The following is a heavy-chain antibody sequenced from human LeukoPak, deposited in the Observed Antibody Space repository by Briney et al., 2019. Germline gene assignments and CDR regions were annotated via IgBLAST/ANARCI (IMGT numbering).Heavy chain of an antibody. V-gene: IGHV4-39*07. CDR2: IYYSGGT. Sequence: SETLSLTCTVSGGSISSSTYYWGWIRQPPGKGLECIGSIYYSGGTYYNPSLKSRVTISVDTSKNQFSLKLSSVTAADTAVYHCARDRSRIYDFEYWGQGTLVTVSS. CDR1: GGSISSSTYY. J-gene: IGHJ4*02. CDR3: ARDRSRIYDFEY. D-gene: IGHD6-13*01.